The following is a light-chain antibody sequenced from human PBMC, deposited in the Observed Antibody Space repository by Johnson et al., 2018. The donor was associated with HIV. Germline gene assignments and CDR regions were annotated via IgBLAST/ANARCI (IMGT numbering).Light chain of an antibody. V-gene: IGLV1-51*01. Sequence: QSVLTQPPSVSAAPGQKVTISCSGSNSNIGNNYVSWYQHLPGTAPKLLIYDNNKRPSGIPDRFSGSKSGTSATLGITGLQTGDGADYYCGTWASSLSAGVFGTGTNVTVL. CDR3: GTWASSLSAGV. CDR1: NSNIGNNY. CDR2: DNN. J-gene: IGLJ1*01.